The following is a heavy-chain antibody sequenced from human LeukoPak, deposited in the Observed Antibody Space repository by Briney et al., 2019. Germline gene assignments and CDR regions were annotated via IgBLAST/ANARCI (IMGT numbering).Heavy chain of an antibody. CDR1: GSRFSIYW. CDR2: IYPGDSDT. J-gene: IGHJ4*02. V-gene: IGHV5-51*01. Sequence: GESLKISCQGSGSRFSIYWIGWVRQMPGKGLEWMGIIYPGDSDTRYSPSFQGQVTISADKSINTAYLQWSSLKASDTAMYYCARQYCSGGSCLSDYWGQGTLVTVSS. D-gene: IGHD2-15*01. CDR3: ARQYCSGGSCLSDY.